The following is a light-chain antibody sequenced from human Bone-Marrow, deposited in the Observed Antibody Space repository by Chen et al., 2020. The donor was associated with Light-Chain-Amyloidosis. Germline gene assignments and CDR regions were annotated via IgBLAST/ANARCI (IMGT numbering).Light chain of an antibody. CDR2: LAS. J-gene: IGKJ5*01. CDR3: QQADKFPIT. Sequence: DIQMTQSPSSVSVSIGDSVSITCRASQDITNLLGWYQQKPGKAPKLLIYLASNLHTGVPSRFSASGFGTFFTLTINNVQPEDFGSYYCQQADKFPITFGQETRL. V-gene: IGKV1-12*01. CDR1: QDITNL.